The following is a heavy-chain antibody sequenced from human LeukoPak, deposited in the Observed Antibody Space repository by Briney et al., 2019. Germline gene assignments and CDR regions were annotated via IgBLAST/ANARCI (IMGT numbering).Heavy chain of an antibody. D-gene: IGHD1-26*01. CDR3: ARGGSYSNYVGY. V-gene: IGHV1-69*04. CDR1: GGTFSSYA. Sequence: RASVKVSCKASGGTFSSYAISWVRQAPGQGLEWMGRIIPILGIANYAQKFQGRVTITADKSTSTAYMELSSLRSEDTAVYYCARGGSYSNYVGYWGQGTPVTVSS. J-gene: IGHJ4*02. CDR2: IIPILGIA.